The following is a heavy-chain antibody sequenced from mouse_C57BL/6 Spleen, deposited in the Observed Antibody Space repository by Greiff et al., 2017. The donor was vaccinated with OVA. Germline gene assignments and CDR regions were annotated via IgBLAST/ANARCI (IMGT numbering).Heavy chain of an antibody. CDR1: GYTFTDYY. D-gene: IGHD1-1*01. Sequence: VQLQQSGPELVKPGASVKISCKASGYTFTDYYMNWVKQSHGKSLEWIGDINPNNGGTSYNQKFKGKATLTVDKSSSTAYMELRSLTSEDSAVYYCASRGIYYYGSSYEGGAMDYWGQGTSVTVSS. CDR3: ASRGIYYYGSSYEGGAMDY. V-gene: IGHV1-26*01. J-gene: IGHJ4*01. CDR2: INPNNGGT.